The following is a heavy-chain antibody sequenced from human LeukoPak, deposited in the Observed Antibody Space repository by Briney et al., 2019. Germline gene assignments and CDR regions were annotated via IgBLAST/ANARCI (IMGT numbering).Heavy chain of an antibody. V-gene: IGHV4-39*01. CDR1: GGSITSYY. CDR3: ARHPYDSSGWYSHPYYFDY. CDR2: IYYSGST. J-gene: IGHJ4*02. Sequence: SETLSLTCTVSGGSITSYYWGWIRQPPGKGLEWIGSIYYSGSTYYNPSLKSRVTISVDTSKNQFSLKLSSVTAADTAVYYCARHPYDSSGWYSHPYYFDYWGQGTLVTVSS. D-gene: IGHD6-19*01.